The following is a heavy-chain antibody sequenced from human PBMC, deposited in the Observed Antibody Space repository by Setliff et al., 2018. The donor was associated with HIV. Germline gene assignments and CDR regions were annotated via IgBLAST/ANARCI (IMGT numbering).Heavy chain of an antibody. V-gene: IGHV4-39*07. D-gene: IGHD4-17*01. CDR2: IYFTGDS. Sequence: PSETLSLTCTVTGGSISTNNFYWGWIRQPPGKGLQWIGSIYFTGDSYYDPSLKSRVTISVDTSENQFSLKLSSVTAADTAVYYCARGNSRRLRVHYYYYYMDVWGKGTTVTVSS. CDR3: ARGNSRRLRVHYYYYYMDV. J-gene: IGHJ6*03. CDR1: GGSISTNNFY.